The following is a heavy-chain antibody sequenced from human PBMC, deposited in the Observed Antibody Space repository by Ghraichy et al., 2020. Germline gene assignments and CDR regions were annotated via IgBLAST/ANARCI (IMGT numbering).Heavy chain of an antibody. Sequence: ASVKVSCKASGYTFTSYDINWVRQATGQGLGWMGWMNPNSGNTGYAQKFQGRVTMTRNTSISTAYMELSSLGSEDTAVYYWARGGSSGWYWSYWGQGTLVTVSS. D-gene: IGHD6-19*01. CDR3: ARGGSSGWYWSY. J-gene: IGHJ4*02. V-gene: IGHV1-8*01. CDR2: MNPNSGNT. CDR1: GYTFTSYD.